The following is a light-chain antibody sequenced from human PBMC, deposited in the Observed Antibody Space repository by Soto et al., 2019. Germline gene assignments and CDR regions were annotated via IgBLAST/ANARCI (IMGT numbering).Light chain of an antibody. CDR3: QQHNNWPPWT. Sequence: EIVMTQSPATRSVSPGERATLSGRASQSVSSNLAWYQQKPGQAPRLLMYGASTRATGIPDRFSGSGSGTEFTLTISSRQSEDFAVYYCQQHNNWPPWTFGQGTKVEIK. J-gene: IGKJ1*01. V-gene: IGKV3-15*01. CDR2: GAS. CDR1: QSVSSN.